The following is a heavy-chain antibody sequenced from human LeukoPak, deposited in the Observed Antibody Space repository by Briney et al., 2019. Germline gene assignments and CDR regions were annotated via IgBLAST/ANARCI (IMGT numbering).Heavy chain of an antibody. CDR3: AKDPDYGGNPKYFQH. CDR2: ISGSGGST. CDR1: GFTFSSYA. J-gene: IGHJ1*01. D-gene: IGHD4-23*01. Sequence: GGSLRLSCAASGFTFSSYAMSWVRQAPGKGLEWVSAISGSGGSTYYADSVKGRFTISRDNSKNTLYLQMNSLRAEDTAVYYCAKDPDYGGNPKYFQHWGQGTLVTVSS. V-gene: IGHV3-23*01.